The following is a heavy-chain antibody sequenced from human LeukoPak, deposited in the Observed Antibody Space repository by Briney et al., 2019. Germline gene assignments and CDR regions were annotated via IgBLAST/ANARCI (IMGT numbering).Heavy chain of an antibody. CDR3: ARAGYYYDSSGYWFSY. CDR1: GFTFSSYW. V-gene: IGHV3-74*01. J-gene: IGHJ4*02. D-gene: IGHD3-22*01. CDR2: INSDGSST. Sequence: PGGSLRLSCAASGFTFSSYWMHWVRQAPGKGLVWVSRINSDGSSTSYADSVKGRFTISRDNAKNTLYPQMNSLRAEDTAVYYCARAGYYYDSSGYWFSYWGQGTLVTVSS.